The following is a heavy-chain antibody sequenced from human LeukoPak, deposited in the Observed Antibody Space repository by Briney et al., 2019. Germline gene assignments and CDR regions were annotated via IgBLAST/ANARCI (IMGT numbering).Heavy chain of an antibody. J-gene: IGHJ4*02. CDR2: INEDGSYK. CDR1: GFTFSNCG. CDR3: ARDATRGGDNDY. D-gene: IGHD2-21*02. Sequence: QAGRSLRLSCAASGFTFSNCGMHWVRQAPGKGLEWVANINEDGSYKFHADSVKGRLTISRDNSKNSLYLQMSSLRADDTAVYYCARDATRGGDNDYWGQGTRVIVSS. V-gene: IGHV3-7*01.